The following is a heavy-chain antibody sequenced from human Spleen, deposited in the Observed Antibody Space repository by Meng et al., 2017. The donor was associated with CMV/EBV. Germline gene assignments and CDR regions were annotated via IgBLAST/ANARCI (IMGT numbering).Heavy chain of an antibody. CDR1: GFTFSSYA. V-gene: IGHV3-30*02. Sequence: GESLKISCAASGFTFSSYAMSWVRQTPGKGLEWVAFIRHDGTTKFYGDSVKGRFTISRDNSKNTVYLQMNSLRPEETAIYYCAKDLLLFGGANAYFDYWGQGTLVTVSS. CDR2: IRHDGTTK. D-gene: IGHD3-16*01. CDR3: AKDLLLFGGANAYFDY. J-gene: IGHJ4*02.